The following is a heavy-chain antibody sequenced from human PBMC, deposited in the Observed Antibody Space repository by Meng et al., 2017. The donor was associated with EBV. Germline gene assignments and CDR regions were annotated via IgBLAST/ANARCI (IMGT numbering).Heavy chain of an antibody. CDR2: LIPMSGAP. CDR3: ASESGRGFTPDY. J-gene: IGHJ4*02. Sequence: QVQLQQSGAEVKKPGSSVKVSCRTSGGTFRSDAVSWVRKAPGQGLEWMGGLIPMSGAPHYAQKFQDRVTIIADESTSTHSMELNNLRFEDTAMYYCASESGRGFTPDYWGQGTLVTVSS. D-gene: IGHD3-10*01. V-gene: IGHV1-69*01. CDR1: GGTFRSDA.